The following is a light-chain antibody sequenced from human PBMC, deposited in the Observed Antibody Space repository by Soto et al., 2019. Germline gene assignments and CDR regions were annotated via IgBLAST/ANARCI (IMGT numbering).Light chain of an antibody. CDR3: CSYASSSSYV. V-gene: IGLV2-14*01. J-gene: IGLJ1*01. CDR2: EVS. CDR1: SSDVGAYKY. Sequence: QSALTQPASVSGSPGQSITISCTGTSSDVGAYKYVYWYQQQPDKAPRLMIYEVSNRPSGVSSRFSGSKSGNTASLTISGLRAEDEAVYYCCSYASSSSYVFGTGTKLTVL.